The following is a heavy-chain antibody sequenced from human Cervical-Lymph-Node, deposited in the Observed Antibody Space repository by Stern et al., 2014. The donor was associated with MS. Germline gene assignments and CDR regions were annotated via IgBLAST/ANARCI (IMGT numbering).Heavy chain of an antibody. D-gene: IGHD6-13*01. J-gene: IGHJ4*02. CDR2: ITPLFGTA. CDR1: GDTFSNLD. Sequence: QVQLVQSGAEVKKPGSSVKVSCKASGDTFSNLDISWVRQAPGHGPEWLGGITPLFGTANYAQMFQGRFTFTADESTSTIYMELSSLTSEDTAVYYCARHQGGIAAYWGQGTLVTVSS. V-gene: IGHV1-69*01. CDR3: ARHQGGIAAY.